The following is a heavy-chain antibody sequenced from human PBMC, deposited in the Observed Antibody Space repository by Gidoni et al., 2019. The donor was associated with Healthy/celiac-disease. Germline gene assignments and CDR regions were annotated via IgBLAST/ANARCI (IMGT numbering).Heavy chain of an antibody. J-gene: IGHJ6*02. CDR1: GFTFRSSA. D-gene: IGHD3-10*01. Sequence: EVQLLESGGGLVQPGGSLRLSCADSGFTFRSSAMSWVRQAPGKGLEWVSAISGSGGSTYYADSVKGRFTISRDNSKNTLYLQMNSLRAEDTAVYYCAKRGLSRTAYYGMDVWGQGTTVTVSS. CDR3: AKRGLSRTAYYGMDV. V-gene: IGHV3-23*01. CDR2: ISGSGGST.